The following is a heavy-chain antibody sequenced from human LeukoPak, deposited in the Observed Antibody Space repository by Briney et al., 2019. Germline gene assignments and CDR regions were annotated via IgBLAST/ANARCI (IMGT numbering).Heavy chain of an antibody. J-gene: IGHJ6*03. CDR2: MDPNNGNT. CDR1: GYTFTSYA. Sequence: ASVKVSCKASGYTFTSYAMNWVRQATGQGLEWMGWMDPNNGNTGYAQNFQGRVTITRNTSISTAYMELISLRSEDTAVYYCARRAPSYYYYYYMDVWGKGTTVTVSS. V-gene: IGHV1-8*03. CDR3: ARRAPSYYYYYYMDV.